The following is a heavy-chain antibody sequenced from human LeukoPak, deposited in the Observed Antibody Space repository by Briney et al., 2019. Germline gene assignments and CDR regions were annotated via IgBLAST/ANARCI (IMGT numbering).Heavy chain of an antibody. CDR3: ATAMVKDIVVVVAAGLDAEYFQH. Sequence: GASVKVSCKASGYTFTSYGISWVRQAPGQGLEWMGWISAYYGNTIYAQKFQGRVTMTEDTSTDTAYMELSSLRSEDTAVYYCATAMVKDIVVVVAAGLDAEYFQHWGQGTLVTVSS. V-gene: IGHV1-18*01. CDR2: ISAYYGNT. CDR1: GYTFTSYG. D-gene: IGHD2-15*01. J-gene: IGHJ1*01.